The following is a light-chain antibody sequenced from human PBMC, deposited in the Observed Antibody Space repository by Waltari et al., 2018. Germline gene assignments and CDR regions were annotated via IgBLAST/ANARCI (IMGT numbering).Light chain of an antibody. CDR2: GTS. CDR1: KSGTSIS. CDR3: QQYDGEVVT. V-gene: IGKV3-20*01. Sequence: CRASKSGTSISLTWYQQKFGQAPRLLIYGTSSRATGIPDRFSGSGSGTDFTLTISRLEPEDFAVYYCQQYDGEVVTFGGGTKVEI. J-gene: IGKJ4*01.